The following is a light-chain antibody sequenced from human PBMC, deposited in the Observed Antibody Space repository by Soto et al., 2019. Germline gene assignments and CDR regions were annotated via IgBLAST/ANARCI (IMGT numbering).Light chain of an antibody. CDR3: QQYNNWPPWT. V-gene: IGKV3-15*01. CDR2: GAS. CDR1: QSISSN. Sequence: EVVMTQSPATLPVSPGERATLSCRASQSISSNLAWYQQKPGQAPRLLIYGASTRATGIPARFSGSGSGTEFTFTISSLQSEDFAVYYCQQYNNWPPWTFGQGTKVEIK. J-gene: IGKJ1*01.